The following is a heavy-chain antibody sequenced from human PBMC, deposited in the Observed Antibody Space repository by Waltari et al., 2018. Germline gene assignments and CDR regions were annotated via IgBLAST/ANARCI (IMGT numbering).Heavy chain of an antibody. CDR1: GYSISSGYY. CDR2: IYHSGRH. V-gene: IGHV4-38-2*01. D-gene: IGHD1-26*01. J-gene: IGHJ4*02. CDR3: ARLVVGALGDDY. Sequence: QVQLQESGPGLVKPSETLSLTCAVSGYSISSGYYWGWIRQPPGKGLEWIGSIYHSGRHYYNPTLKSRVTISVDTSKNQFSLKLSSVTAADTAVYYCARLVVGALGDDYWGQGTLVTVSS.